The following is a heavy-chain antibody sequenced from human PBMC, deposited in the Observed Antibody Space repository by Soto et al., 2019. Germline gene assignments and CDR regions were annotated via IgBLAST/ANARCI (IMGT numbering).Heavy chain of an antibody. CDR2: ISYHGSDK. V-gene: IGHV3-30*18. J-gene: IGHJ4*02. D-gene: IGHD4-17*01. Sequence: QVQLVESAGGVVQPGRSLRLSCAASGFTFSNYGMHWVRQAPGNGLEWVAVISYHGSDKYYADSVKGRFTISRDNSKNTLYLQMDSLRAEDTAVYYCAKDHLTTTVTTVGYWGQGTLVTVSS. CDR1: GFTFSNYG. CDR3: AKDHLTTTVTTVGY.